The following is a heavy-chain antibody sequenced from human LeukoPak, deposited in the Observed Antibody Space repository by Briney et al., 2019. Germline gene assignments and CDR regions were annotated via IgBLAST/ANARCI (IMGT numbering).Heavy chain of an antibody. CDR3: AKPTFGSGSPDY. Sequence: GGSLRLSCTASGPTFKSYAMSWVRQAPGKGLEWVAGISTSGDSTYYADSVKGRFTLSRDNSKTTPYLQMNSLRAEDTALYYCAKPTFGSGSPDYWGQGTLVTVSS. CDR2: ISTSGDST. V-gene: IGHV3-23*01. D-gene: IGHD3-10*01. J-gene: IGHJ4*02. CDR1: GPTFKSYA.